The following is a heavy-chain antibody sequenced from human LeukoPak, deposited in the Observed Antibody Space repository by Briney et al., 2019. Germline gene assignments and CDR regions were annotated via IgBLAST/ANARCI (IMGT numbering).Heavy chain of an antibody. CDR3: ARGGSGWYGFWYFDL. D-gene: IGHD6-19*01. CDR1: GLTFSSHW. CDR2: IKQDGSEK. V-gene: IGHV3-7*03. J-gene: IGHJ2*01. Sequence: GGSLRLSCAASGLTFSSHWTHWVRQAPGKGLEWVANIKQDGSEKYYVDSVKGRFTISRDNAKNSLYLQMNSLRAEDTAVYYCARGGSGWYGFWYFDLWGRGTQVTVSS.